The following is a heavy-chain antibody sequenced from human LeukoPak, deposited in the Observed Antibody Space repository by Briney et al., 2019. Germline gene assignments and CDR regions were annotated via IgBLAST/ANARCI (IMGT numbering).Heavy chain of an antibody. CDR2: IKQDGSEK. D-gene: IGHD2-2*01. Sequence: PGGSLRLSCAASGFTFSSYWMSWVRQAPGKGLEWVANIKQDGSEKYYVDSVKGRFTISRDNAKNSLYLQMNSLRAEDTAVYYCARDALIVVVPAAIINWGQGTLVTVSS. V-gene: IGHV3-7*01. CDR3: ARDALIVVVPAAIIN. CDR1: GFTFSSYW. J-gene: IGHJ4*02.